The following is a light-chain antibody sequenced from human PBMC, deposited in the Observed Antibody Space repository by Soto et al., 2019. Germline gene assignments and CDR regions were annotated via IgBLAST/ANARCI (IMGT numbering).Light chain of an antibody. CDR2: EVR. J-gene: IGLJ1*01. V-gene: IGLV2-14*01. CDR1: SSDVGDYNY. Sequence: QSAVTQPASVSGSPGQSITISCTGTSSDVGDYNYVSWYQHHPGKAPKLIIYEVRNRPSGVPNRFSGAKSGNTASLTISGLQAEVEADYYCSSYRTGSAFYVFGSGTKLTVL. CDR3: SSYRTGSAFYV.